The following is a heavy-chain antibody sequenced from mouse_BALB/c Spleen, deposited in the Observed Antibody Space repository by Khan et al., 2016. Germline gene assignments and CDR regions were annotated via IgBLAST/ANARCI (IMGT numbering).Heavy chain of an antibody. CDR1: GFTFSDAW. D-gene: IGHD1-1*01. CDR3: RSVYGDY. Sequence: EVKLEESGGGLVQPGGSMQLSCAASGFTFSDAWMDWVRQSPEKGLESVAEIRSKANNHSTYYAESVKGRFTISRDYSQSSVYLQMNSLRPEDTGSYNCRSVYGDYWGQGATLTGSS. J-gene: IGHJ2*01. V-gene: IGHV6-6*01. CDR2: IRSKANNHST.